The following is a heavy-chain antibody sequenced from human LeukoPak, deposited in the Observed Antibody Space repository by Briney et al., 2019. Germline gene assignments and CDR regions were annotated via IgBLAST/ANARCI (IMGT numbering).Heavy chain of an antibody. CDR2: ISGSGGST. J-gene: IGHJ4*02. V-gene: IGHV3-23*01. CDR1: GLTFSNYA. CDR3: AKESGDYIFDY. D-gene: IGHD2-21*02. Sequence: GGSLRLSCAATGLTFSNYAMSLVRQAPGKGLEWVSVISGSGGSTDYADSVKGRFTISRDNSKNTLYLQMNTLRAEDTAVYYCAKESGDYIFDYWGQGTLVTVSS.